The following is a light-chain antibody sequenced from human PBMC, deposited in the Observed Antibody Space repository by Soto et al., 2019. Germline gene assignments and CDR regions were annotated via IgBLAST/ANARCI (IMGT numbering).Light chain of an antibody. CDR3: QQLDSYLSFT. V-gene: IGKV1-9*01. J-gene: IGKJ4*01. Sequence: DIQLTQSPSFLFASVGDRVTITCRASQDVGHFLAWYQQKAGKAPKLLMFAASTLQSEVPARFRGSGSGTESPLTFTSLQPELYASYCCQQLDSYLSFTFGGGTKVEMK. CDR2: AAS. CDR1: QDVGHF.